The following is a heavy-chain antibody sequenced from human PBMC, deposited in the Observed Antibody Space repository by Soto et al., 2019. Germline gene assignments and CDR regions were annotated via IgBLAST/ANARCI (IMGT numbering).Heavy chain of an antibody. V-gene: IGHV3-30*18. D-gene: IGHD3-10*01. CDR2: ISYDGSNK. J-gene: IGHJ6*02. CDR3: AKTLWFGDEYYYYGMDV. CDR1: GFTFSSYG. Sequence: GGSLRLSCGASGFTFSSYGMHWVRQAPGKGLEWVAVISYDGSNKYYADSVKGRFTISRDNSKNTLYLQMNSLRAEDTAVYYCAKTLWFGDEYYYYGMDVWGQGTTVTVSS.